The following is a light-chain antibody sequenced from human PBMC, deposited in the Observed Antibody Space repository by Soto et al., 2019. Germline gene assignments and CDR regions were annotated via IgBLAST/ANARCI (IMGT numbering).Light chain of an antibody. Sequence: DIQMTQSPSSLSASIGDRVTITCRASQSISSYLNWYQQKPGKAPKLLIYTASSLQGGVPSRFSGSGFGAEFTLTVSSLQPEDFATYYCQQSYSNPTWTFGQGTKVDIK. CDR1: QSISSY. J-gene: IGKJ1*01. CDR2: TAS. V-gene: IGKV1-39*01. CDR3: QQSYSNPTWT.